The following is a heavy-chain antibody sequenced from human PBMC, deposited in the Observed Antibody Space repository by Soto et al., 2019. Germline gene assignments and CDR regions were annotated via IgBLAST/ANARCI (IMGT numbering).Heavy chain of an antibody. CDR2: IYWHDDK. D-gene: IGHD3-22*01. J-gene: IGHJ3*02. CDR1: GFSLSTIGVG. V-gene: IGHV2-5*01. Sequence: QITLKESGPTLVKPAQTLTLTCTVSGFSLSTIGVGVGWIRQPPGKALEWLALIYWHDDKRYSPSLKSRLTITKDTSQNQVVLRMTNVDPVDTATYFCAHRLTSPYYYDGIDSPQVFDIWGQGTLVAVYS. CDR3: AHRLTSPYYYDGIDSPQVFDI.